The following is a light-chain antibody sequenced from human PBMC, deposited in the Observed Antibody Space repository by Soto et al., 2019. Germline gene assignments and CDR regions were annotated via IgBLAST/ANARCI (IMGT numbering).Light chain of an antibody. CDR1: QSVADN. CDR2: GAS. Sequence: EVVMTQSPATLSVSPGERVTLSCRSSQSVADNLAWFQQKPGQGPRLLIYGASTRATGIPARFTGSGSGTDFTLTINDLQPEDVATYFCLQDYDFPYTFGQGTKLEI. CDR3: LQDYDFPYT. J-gene: IGKJ2*01. V-gene: IGKV3-15*01.